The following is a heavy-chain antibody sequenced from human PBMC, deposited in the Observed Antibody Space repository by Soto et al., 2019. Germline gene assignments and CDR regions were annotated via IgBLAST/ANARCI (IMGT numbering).Heavy chain of an antibody. J-gene: IGHJ5*02. D-gene: IGHD6-13*01. Sequence: QVQLVESGGGVVQPGRSLRLSCAASGFDFNTYGLHWVRQAPGKGLEWVAAISFDRGNQYYADSVKGRFTISRDKSNSTLYLQMNSLGAEDTATYFCAKDSSVTAAGSGGWFDPWGPGTLVIVSS. V-gene: IGHV3-30*18. CDR1: GFDFNTYG. CDR3: AKDSSVTAAGSGGWFDP. CDR2: ISFDRGNQ.